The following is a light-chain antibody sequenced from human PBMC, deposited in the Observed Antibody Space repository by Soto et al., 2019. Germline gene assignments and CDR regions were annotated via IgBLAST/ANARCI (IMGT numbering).Light chain of an antibody. CDR1: QSVIY. V-gene: IGKV3-20*01. CDR3: HQYGVVHLT. CDR2: GAS. Sequence: EIVLTQSPGTLSLSPGERATLSCRASQSVIYIAWYQQKPGQAPRRLFYGASNRATGIPGRFSGSGSGTDFTLTISRMQPEDSAVYYCHQYGVVHLTFGHGTKVEIK. J-gene: IGKJ1*01.